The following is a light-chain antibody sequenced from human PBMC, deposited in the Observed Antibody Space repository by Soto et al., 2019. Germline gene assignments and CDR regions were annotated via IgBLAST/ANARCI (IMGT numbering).Light chain of an antibody. V-gene: IGKV3-11*01. CDR3: QQGSDWPPLT. CDR2: DAS. Sequence: EIVLTQSPATLSLSPGERATLSCRASHSVSSSLAWFQQKPGQAPRLLIYDASNRATCIPARFSGSGSGTDFTLTISSLEPEDFAVYYCQQGSDWPPLTFGGGTKVEIK. CDR1: HSVSSS. J-gene: IGKJ4*01.